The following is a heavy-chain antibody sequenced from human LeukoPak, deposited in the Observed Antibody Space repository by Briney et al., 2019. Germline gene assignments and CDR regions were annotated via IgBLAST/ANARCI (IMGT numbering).Heavy chain of an antibody. V-gene: IGHV3-21*04. Sequence: KAGGSLRLSCAASGFTFSSYSMNWVRQAPGKGLEWVSSITSSSYIYYADSVKGRFTISRDNSKNTLYLQVNSLRAEDTAVYYCAKCGSGYYGAFDIWGQGTMVTVSS. CDR2: ITSSSYI. CDR1: GFTFSSYS. J-gene: IGHJ3*02. D-gene: IGHD3-22*01. CDR3: AKCGSGYYGAFDI.